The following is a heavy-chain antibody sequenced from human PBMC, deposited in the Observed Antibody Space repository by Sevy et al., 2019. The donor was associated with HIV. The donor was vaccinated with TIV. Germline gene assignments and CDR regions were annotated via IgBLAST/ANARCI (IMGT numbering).Heavy chain of an antibody. J-gene: IGHJ6*02. V-gene: IGHV3-48*01. CDR3: ARESASGTPGGVYYYYYNMDV. CDR2: ISTRSSAI. Sequence: GGSLRLSCAASGFTFSSFSMNWVRQAPGKGPEWISYISTRSSAIYYADTMKGRFTISRDNSKNSLYLQMNSLGAEDTAVYYCARESASGTPGGVYYYYYNMDVWGQGTTVTVSS. D-gene: IGHD6-13*01. CDR1: GFTFSSFS.